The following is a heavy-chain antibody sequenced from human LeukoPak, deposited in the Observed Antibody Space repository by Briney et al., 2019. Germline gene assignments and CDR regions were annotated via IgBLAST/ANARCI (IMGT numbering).Heavy chain of an antibody. V-gene: IGHV3-23*01. J-gene: IGHJ4*02. Sequence: GGSLRLSCAGSGFTFSSYAMSWVRQAPGKGLEWVSAISSSGGSTYYADSVKGRFTISRDNSKNTLYLQVNSLRAEDTAVYYCAKATIAATVVTPLDYWGQGTQVTVSS. CDR3: AKATIAATVVTPLDY. D-gene: IGHD4-23*01. CDR1: GFTFSSYA. CDR2: ISSSGGST.